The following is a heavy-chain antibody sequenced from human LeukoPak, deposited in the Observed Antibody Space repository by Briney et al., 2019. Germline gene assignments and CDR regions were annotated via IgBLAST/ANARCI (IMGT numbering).Heavy chain of an antibody. J-gene: IGHJ4*02. CDR3: ARDSITIFGVINY. CDR2: ISSSSSTI. CDR1: GFTFSDYS. D-gene: IGHD3-3*01. Sequence: GGSLRLSCAASGFTFSDYSMNWVRQAPGKGLEWVSYISSSSSTIYYADSVKGRFTISRDNAKNSLYLQMNSLRAEDTAVYYCARDSITIFGVINYWGQGTLVTVSS. V-gene: IGHV3-48*01.